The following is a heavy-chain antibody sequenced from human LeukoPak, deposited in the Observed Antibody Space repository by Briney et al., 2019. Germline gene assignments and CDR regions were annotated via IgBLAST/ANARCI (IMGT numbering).Heavy chain of an antibody. CDR2: ISHNGGP. J-gene: IGHJ4*02. CDR1: GGSFSGFY. CDR3: ARGKKRQGLYDY. Sequence: SETLSLTCAVYGGSFSGFYWSWIRQPPEKGLEWIGGISHNGGPNYNPSFESRVTISVDTSKNQFSLNLTSLTAADTAVYYCARGKKRQGLYDYWGPGTLATVSS. V-gene: IGHV4-34*01.